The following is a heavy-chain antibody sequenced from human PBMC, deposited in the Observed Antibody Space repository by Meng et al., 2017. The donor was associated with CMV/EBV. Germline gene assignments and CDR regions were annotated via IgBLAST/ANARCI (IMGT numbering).Heavy chain of an antibody. CDR3: AHLDTAKLHFDY. CDR1: GSSLSSSGVG. Sequence: QMTVKESGSTLGHPTSTLTLTCTFSGSSLSSSGVGVGWIRQPPGKALEWLALIYWDDDKRYSPSLKSRLTITKDTSKNQVVLTMTNMDPVDTATYYCAHLDTAKLHFDYWGQGTLVTVSS. V-gene: IGHV2-5*02. J-gene: IGHJ4*02. D-gene: IGHD5-18*01. CDR2: IYWDDDK.